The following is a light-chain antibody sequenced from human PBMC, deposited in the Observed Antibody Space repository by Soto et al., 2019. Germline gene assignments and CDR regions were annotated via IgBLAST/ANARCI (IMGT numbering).Light chain of an antibody. Sequence: EIVMTQSPATLPASPGERATLSCWSGQSVGGNLAWYQQRPGQAQRLIICDAYNRATGIPDRFSGSGSGTEFTLSISNVQSEDLAVYYCQQSNDWRSITVGQGTRLEI. CDR3: QQSNDWRSIT. CDR2: DAY. CDR1: QSVGGN. V-gene: IGKV3-15*01. J-gene: IGKJ5*01.